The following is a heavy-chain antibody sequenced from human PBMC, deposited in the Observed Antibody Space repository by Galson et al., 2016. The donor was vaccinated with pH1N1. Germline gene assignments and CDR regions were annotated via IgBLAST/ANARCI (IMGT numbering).Heavy chain of an antibody. D-gene: IGHD2-8*01. CDR3: ARLTGVFETADAFDI. V-gene: IGHV4-30-2*01. CDR1: RGSISDKDYS. J-gene: IGHJ3*02. Sequence: LSLTCTLSRGSISDKDYSWSWIRQPPGKGLEWIGYISHTGSTCFNPSLKSRLTISLGGSRKQFSLKLTSVTAADSAVYYCARLTGVFETADAFDIWGQGTMVTVTP. CDR2: ISHTGST.